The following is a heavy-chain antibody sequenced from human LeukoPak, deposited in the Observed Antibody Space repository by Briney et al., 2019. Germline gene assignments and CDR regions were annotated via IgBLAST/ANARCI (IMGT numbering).Heavy chain of an antibody. CDR1: GGSISSYY. CDR2: IYYSGST. D-gene: IGHD6-13*01. Sequence: SETLSLTCTDSGGSISSYYWSWIRQPPGKGLEWIGYIYYSGSTNYNPSLKSRVTISVDTSKNQFSLKLSSVTAADTAVYYCARDSSSWYYWGQGTLVTVSS. CDR3: ARDSSSWYY. V-gene: IGHV4-59*01. J-gene: IGHJ4*02.